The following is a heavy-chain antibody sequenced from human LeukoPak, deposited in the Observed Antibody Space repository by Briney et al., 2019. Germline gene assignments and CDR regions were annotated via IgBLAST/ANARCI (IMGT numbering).Heavy chain of an antibody. CDR3: ARDPYSGSYSDYYYYYMDV. V-gene: IGHV3-21*01. CDR2: ITSSGSYI. Sequence: GGSLRLSCAASAFSFSNYNMNWVGQAPGKGLEWCSSITSSGSYIYYADSVKGRFTISRDNAKNSLYLQLNSLRAEDTAVYYCARDPYSGSYSDYYYYYMDVWGKGITVTVSS. J-gene: IGHJ6*03. CDR1: AFSFSNYN. D-gene: IGHD1-26*01.